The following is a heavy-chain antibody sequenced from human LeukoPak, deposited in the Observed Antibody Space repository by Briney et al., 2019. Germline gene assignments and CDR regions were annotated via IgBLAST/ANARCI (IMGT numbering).Heavy chain of an antibody. CDR1: TFTVNNYW. J-gene: IGHJ4*02. V-gene: IGHV3-74*01. CDR2: INEDGRVT. CDR3: VKDFGGHSDY. Sequence: GGSLRLSCAASTFTVNNYWMHWVRQAPGKGLVWVSRINEDGRVTNYAGSVRGRFTIYRDSVDNTLHLQMNSLRTDDTAVYYCVKDFGGHSDYWGQGTLVTVSS. D-gene: IGHD3-10*01.